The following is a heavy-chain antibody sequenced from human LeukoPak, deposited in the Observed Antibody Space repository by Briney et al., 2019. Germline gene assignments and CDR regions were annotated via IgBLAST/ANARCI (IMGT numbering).Heavy chain of an antibody. V-gene: IGHV4-4*07. CDR1: GDSIRDSY. D-gene: IGHD2-8*01. Sequence: SATLSLTCTVSGDSIRDSYFSWIRQPAGKGLEWIGRIYDSGRTNYSPSLKSRVTLSVDTSNSQFSLTLSSVTAADTAVYHCARDIRSHNGPGGYYYYYMDVWGKGTTVTVSS. J-gene: IGHJ6*03. CDR3: ARDIRSHNGPGGYYYYYMDV. CDR2: IYDSGRT.